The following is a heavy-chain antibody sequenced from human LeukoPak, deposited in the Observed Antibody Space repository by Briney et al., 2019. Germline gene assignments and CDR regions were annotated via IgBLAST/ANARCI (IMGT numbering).Heavy chain of an antibody. CDR3: AREYGANFDY. J-gene: IGHJ4*02. CDR1: GFTFDDYG. V-gene: IGHV3-20*04. CDR2: IHWNGGST. Sequence: GGSLRLSCAVSGFTFDDYGMSWVRPAPGKGLGWVSGIHWNGGSTGYEDSVKGRFTISRDNAKNSLYLQMNSLRAEDTALYYCAREYGANFDYWGQGTLVTVSS. D-gene: IGHD1-26*01.